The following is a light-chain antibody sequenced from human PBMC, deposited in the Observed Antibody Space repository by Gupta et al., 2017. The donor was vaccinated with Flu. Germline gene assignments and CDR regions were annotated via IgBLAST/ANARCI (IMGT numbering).Light chain of an antibody. CDR2: STN. Sequence: QPVVTQDPSFSVYPGGTATPTCGLSTGSVSATDYPTWYQQTPGQAPRTLIYSTNTRASGVPDRFSGSILGNKGALTITGAQAEDESDYYCALFLGPGIWVFGGGTKLTVL. J-gene: IGLJ3*02. CDR3: ALFLGPGIWV. CDR1: TGSVSATDY. V-gene: IGLV8-61*01.